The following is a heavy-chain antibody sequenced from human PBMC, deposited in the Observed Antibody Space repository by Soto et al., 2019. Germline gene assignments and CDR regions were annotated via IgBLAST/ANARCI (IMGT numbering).Heavy chain of an antibody. J-gene: IGHJ5*02. V-gene: IGHV1-18*01. CDR3: ARDYYGSGRLNAHTWFDP. CDR1: GYTFTSYG. D-gene: IGHD3-10*01. CDR2: ISAYNGNT. Sequence: ASVKVSCKASGYTFTSYGISWVRQAPGQGLEWMGWISAYNGNTNYAQKLQGRVTMTTDTSTSTAYMELRSLRSDDTAVYYCARDYYGSGRLNAHTWFDPWGQGTLVTVSP.